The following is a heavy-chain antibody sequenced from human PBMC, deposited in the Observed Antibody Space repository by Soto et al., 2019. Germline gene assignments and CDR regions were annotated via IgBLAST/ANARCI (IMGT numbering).Heavy chain of an antibody. CDR2: IYYSGST. D-gene: IGHD3-10*01. Sequence: PSETLSLTCTVSGGSISSYYWSWIRQPPGKGLEWIGYIYYSGSTNYNPSLKSRVTISVDTSKNQFSLKLSSVTAADTAVYYCARVLRFGELFGYYYYMDVWGKGTTVTVS. V-gene: IGHV4-59*01. J-gene: IGHJ6*03. CDR1: GGSISSYY. CDR3: ARVLRFGELFGYYYYMDV.